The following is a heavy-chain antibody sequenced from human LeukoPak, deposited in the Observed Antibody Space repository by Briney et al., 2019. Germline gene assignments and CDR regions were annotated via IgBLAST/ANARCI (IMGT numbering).Heavy chain of an antibody. V-gene: IGHV4-38-2*02. J-gene: IGHJ6*03. D-gene: IGHD2-2*01. CDR3: ARDQLVVVPAAISYYYYYMDV. CDR1: GYSISSGYY. CDR2: IYHSGST. Sequence: SETLSLTCTVSGYSISSGYYWGWIRQPPGKGLEWIGSIYHSGSTYYNPSLKSRVTISVDTSKNQFSLKLSSVTAADTAVYYCARDQLVVVPAAISYYYYYMDVWGKGTTVTVSS.